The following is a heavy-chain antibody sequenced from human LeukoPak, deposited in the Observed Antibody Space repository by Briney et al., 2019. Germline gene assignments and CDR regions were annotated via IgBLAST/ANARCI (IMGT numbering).Heavy chain of an antibody. CDR2: IYHSATT. V-gene: IGHV4-38-2*01. J-gene: IGHJ4*02. CDR3: ARHLSGGTFDY. D-gene: IGHD1-1*01. CDR1: AYSISSAYY. Sequence: SETLSLTCAVSAYSISSAYYWGWIRQAAGKGLEWTGNIYHSATTYYNPSLKRRVSITLYTSKNEFFLKLGSVTAADTAVYYCARHLSGGTFDYWGQGTLVTVSS.